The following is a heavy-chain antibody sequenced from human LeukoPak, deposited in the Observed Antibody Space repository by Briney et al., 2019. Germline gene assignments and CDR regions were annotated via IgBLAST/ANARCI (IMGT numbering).Heavy chain of an antibody. CDR1: GGSISSYY. CDR3: ARQNRGYGGTVMDV. Sequence: SETLSLTCTVSGGSISSYYWSWIRQPPGKGLEWIGYIYYSGSTNYNRSLKSRVTISVDTSKNQFSLNLSSVTAADTAVYYCARQNRGYGGTVMDVWGQGTTVTVSS. V-gene: IGHV4-59*01. CDR2: IYYSGST. J-gene: IGHJ6*02. D-gene: IGHD4-23*01.